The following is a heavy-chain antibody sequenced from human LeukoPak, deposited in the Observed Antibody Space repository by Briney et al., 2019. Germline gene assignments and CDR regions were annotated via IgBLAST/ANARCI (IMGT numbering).Heavy chain of an antibody. CDR2: IKTDGSEE. J-gene: IGHJ4*02. D-gene: IGHD1-26*01. CDR3: ARGAVAGANFDY. CDR1: GFSFSSYW. V-gene: IGHV3-7*01. Sequence: GGSLRLSCEASGFSFSSYWLTWVRQAPGKGLEWVANIKTDGSEENYVDSVKGRFTIFRNNAKKTLYLQMNSLRAEDTAVYYCARGAVAGANFDYWGLGTLVTVSS.